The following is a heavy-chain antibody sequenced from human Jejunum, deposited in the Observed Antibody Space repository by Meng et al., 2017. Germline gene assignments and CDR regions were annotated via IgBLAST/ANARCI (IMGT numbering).Heavy chain of an antibody. V-gene: IGHV4-59*01. J-gene: IGHJ6*02. CDR1: GDSINRYY. Sequence: SETPSLTCTVSGDSINRYYWTWIRQSPGKGLEWIGYIYHSGSTKYNPSLTSRVTLSTDASKNQFSLKLSSVTAADTAVYYCARDARSYYVYGMDVWGQGTKVTVSS. CDR3: ARDARSYYVYGMDV. CDR2: IYHSGST. D-gene: IGHD3-16*01.